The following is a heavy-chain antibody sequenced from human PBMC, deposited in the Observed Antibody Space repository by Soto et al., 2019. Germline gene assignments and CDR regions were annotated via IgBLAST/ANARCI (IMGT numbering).Heavy chain of an antibody. CDR1: GFSFRSYG. V-gene: IGHV3-33*01. Sequence: QVQLMESGGGVVQPGRSLRLSCAASGFSFRSYGMHWVRQDPGKGLEWVAGIWYDGSKKYYADSVMGRFTISRDNSKNTLYVPMNSLRVEDTAVYYCARDQGYCGYASFLHWGQGTLVTVSS. J-gene: IGHJ4*02. CDR2: IWYDGSKK. CDR3: ARDQGYCGYASFLH. D-gene: IGHD5-12*01.